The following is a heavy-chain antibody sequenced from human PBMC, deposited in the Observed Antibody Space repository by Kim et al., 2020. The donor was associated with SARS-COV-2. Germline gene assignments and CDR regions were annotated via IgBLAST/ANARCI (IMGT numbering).Heavy chain of an antibody. CDR3: ATTPQTYYYGSGSYYSFDY. CDR1: GYTLTELS. D-gene: IGHD3-10*01. CDR2: FDPEDGET. Sequence: ASVKVSCKVSGYTLTELSMHWVRQAPGKGLEWMGGFDPEDGETIYAQKFQGRVTMTEDTSTDTAYMELSSLRSEDTAVYYCATTPQTYYYGSGSYYSFDYWGQGTLVTVSS. J-gene: IGHJ4*02. V-gene: IGHV1-24*01.